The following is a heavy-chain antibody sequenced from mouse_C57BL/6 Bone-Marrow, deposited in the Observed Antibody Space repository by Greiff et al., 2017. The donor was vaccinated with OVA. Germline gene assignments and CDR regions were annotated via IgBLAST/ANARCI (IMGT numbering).Heavy chain of an antibody. J-gene: IGHJ3*01. CDR2: ISSGGSYT. D-gene: IGHD2-4*01. CDR1: GFTFSSYG. CDR3: ARQMITTWFAY. V-gene: IGHV5-6*01. Sequence: EVQGVESGGDLVKPGGSLKLSCAASGFTFSSYGMSWVRQTPDKRLEWVATISSGGSYTYYPDSVKGRFTISRDNAKNTLYLQMSSLKSEDTAMYYCARQMITTWFAYWGQGTLVTVSA.